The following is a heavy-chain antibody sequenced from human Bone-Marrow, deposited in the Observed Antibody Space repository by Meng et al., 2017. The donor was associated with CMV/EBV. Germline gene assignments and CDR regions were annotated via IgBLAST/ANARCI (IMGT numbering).Heavy chain of an antibody. J-gene: IGHJ1*01. CDR3: TTDIPFTRGGAIAY. Sequence: GGSLRLSCVASGITFGSSWMTWVRQTPGKGLEWMANINPDGSTKNYVDSVKGRFTISRDNAKNSLYLQMKSLKTEDTAVYYCTTDIPFTRGGAIAYWGQGTLVTVSS. CDR1: GITFGSSW. V-gene: IGHV3-7*03. CDR2: INPDGSTK. D-gene: IGHD3-16*01.